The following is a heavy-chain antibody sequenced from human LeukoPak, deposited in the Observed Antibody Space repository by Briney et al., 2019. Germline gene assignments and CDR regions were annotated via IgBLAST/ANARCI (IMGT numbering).Heavy chain of an antibody. J-gene: IGHJ6*04. V-gene: IGHV4-34*01. Sequence: SETLSLTCAVYGGSFSGYYWSWIRQPPGKGLEWIGEINHSGSTYYNPSLKSRVTISVDTSKNQFSLKLSSVTAADTAVYYCAREIRSYGSGSYYNRGYYYYYGMDVWGKGTTVTVSS. CDR3: AREIRSYGSGSYYNRGYYYYYGMDV. CDR2: INHSGST. CDR1: GGSFSGYY. D-gene: IGHD3-10*01.